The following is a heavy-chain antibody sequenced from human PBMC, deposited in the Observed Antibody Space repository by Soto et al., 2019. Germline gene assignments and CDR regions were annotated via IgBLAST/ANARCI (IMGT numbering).Heavy chain of an antibody. CDR1: GGTFSSYA. CDR2: IIPKFATA. CDR3: AIIKVVTATNYFDY. Sequence: QVQLVQSGAEVKKPGSSVKVSCKASGGTFSSYAISWVRQAPGQGLEWMGGIIPKFATANYAQKFQGRVTLTADKSTSTAFMELSSLKSEDTAVYYCAIIKVVTATNYFDYWGQGTLVTVSS. V-gene: IGHV1-69*06. D-gene: IGHD2-15*01. J-gene: IGHJ4*02.